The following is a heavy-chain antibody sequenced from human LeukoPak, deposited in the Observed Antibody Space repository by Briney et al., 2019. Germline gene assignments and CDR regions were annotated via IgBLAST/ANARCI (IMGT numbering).Heavy chain of an antibody. Sequence: PSETLSLTCTVSGGSISSYYWSWIRQPPGKGLEWIGYIYYSGSTNYNPSLKSRVTISVDTSKNQFFLKLSSVTAADTAVYYCAQNSYGGGFDYWGQGTLVTVSS. CDR2: IYYSGST. J-gene: IGHJ4*02. V-gene: IGHV4-59*08. CDR1: GGSISSYY. D-gene: IGHD5-18*01. CDR3: AQNSYGGGFDY.